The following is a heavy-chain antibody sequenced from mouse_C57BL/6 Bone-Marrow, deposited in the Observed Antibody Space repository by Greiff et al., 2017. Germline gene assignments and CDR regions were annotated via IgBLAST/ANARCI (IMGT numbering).Heavy chain of an antibody. V-gene: IGHV14-4*01. CDR3: TTYSAMDY. J-gene: IGHJ4*01. CDR2: IDPENGDT. Sequence: EVQLQESGAELVRPGASVKLSCTASGFNIKDDYMHWVKQRPEQGLEWIGWIDPENGDTEYASKFQGKATITADTSSNTAYLQLSNLTSEDTAVYYCTTYSAMDYWGQGTSVTVSS. CDR1: GFNIKDDY.